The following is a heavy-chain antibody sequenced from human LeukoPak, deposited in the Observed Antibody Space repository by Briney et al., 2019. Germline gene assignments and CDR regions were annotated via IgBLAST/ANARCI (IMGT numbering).Heavy chain of an antibody. CDR1: GGSISSYY. J-gene: IGHJ6*03. CDR2: IYYSGST. D-gene: IGHD6-13*01. V-gene: IGHV4-59*12. Sequence: PSETLSLTCTASGGSISSYYWSWIRQPPGKGLEWIGYIYYSGSTYYNPSLKSRVTISVDTSKNQFSLKLSSVTAADTAVYYCASVIAAAGTFGYYYYMDVWGKGTTVTVS. CDR3: ASVIAAAGTFGYYYYMDV.